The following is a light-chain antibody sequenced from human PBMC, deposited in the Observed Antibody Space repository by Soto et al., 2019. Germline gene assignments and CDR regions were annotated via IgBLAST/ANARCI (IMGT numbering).Light chain of an antibody. CDR2: AAS. V-gene: IGKV1-39*01. CDR3: QQSYSTWT. J-gene: IGKJ1*01. CDR1: QSISSY. Sequence: DIQMTQSPSSLSASVGDRVTITCRASQSISSYLNWYQQKPGKAPKLLIYAASSLQSGVPSRFSGSGSVTDFTLTISSLQPEDFATYYCQQSYSTWTFGQGTKMEIK.